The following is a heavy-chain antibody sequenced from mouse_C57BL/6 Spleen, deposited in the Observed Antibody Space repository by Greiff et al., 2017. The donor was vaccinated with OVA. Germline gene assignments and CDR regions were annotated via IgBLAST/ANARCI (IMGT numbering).Heavy chain of an antibody. J-gene: IGHJ2*01. Sequence: DVMLVESGGGLVKPGGSLKLSCAASGFTFSSYAMSWVRPTPEKRLEWVATISDGGSYTYYPDNVKGRFTISRDNAKNNLYLQMSHLKSEDTAMYYCARRDYYGSTFDYWGQGTTLTVSA. CDR3: ARRDYYGSTFDY. D-gene: IGHD1-1*01. CDR1: GFTFSSYA. CDR2: ISDGGSYT. V-gene: IGHV5-4*03.